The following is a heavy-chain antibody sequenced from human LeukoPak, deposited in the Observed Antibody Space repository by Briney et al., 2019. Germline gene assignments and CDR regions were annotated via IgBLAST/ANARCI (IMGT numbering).Heavy chain of an antibody. V-gene: IGHV3-23*01. CDR1: GFTFSSSA. J-gene: IGHJ4*02. CDR3: ASRDGYNFGSIDY. Sequence: GGSLRLSCAASGFTFSSSAMSWVRQVPGKGLEWVSGISASGGSTSYADSVRGRFTISRDNSKNTLYVQMNSLRDEDTAVYYCASRDGYNFGSIDYWGQGTLVTVSS. D-gene: IGHD5-24*01. CDR2: ISASGGST.